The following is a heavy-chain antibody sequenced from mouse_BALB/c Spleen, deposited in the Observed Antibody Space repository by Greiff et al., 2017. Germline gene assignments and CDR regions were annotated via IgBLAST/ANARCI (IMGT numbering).Heavy chain of an antibody. CDR3: ARHEGVTTVEGAWFAY. Sequence: QVQLKESGAELVKPGASVKLSCKASGYTFTEYIIHWVKQRSGQGLEWIGWFYPGSGSIKYNEKFKDKATLTADKSSSTVYMELSRLTSEDSAVYFCARHEGVTTVEGAWFAYWGQGTLVTVSA. D-gene: IGHD1-1*01. J-gene: IGHJ3*01. CDR1: GYTFTEYI. V-gene: IGHV1-62-2*01. CDR2: FYPGSGSI.